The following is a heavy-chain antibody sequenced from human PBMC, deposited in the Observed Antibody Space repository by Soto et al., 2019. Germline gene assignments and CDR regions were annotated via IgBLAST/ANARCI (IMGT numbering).Heavy chain of an antibody. V-gene: IGHV4-39*02. CDR1: GGSIXSSSYY. CDR2: IYYSGST. CDR3: ARDRSYCISTSCSIFDY. Sequence: SETLSLTCTVSGGSIXSSSYYWGWIRQPPGKGLEWIGSIYYSGSTYYNPSLKSRVTISVDTSKNQFSLKLSSVTAADTAVYYCARDRSYCISTSCSIFDYWGQGTLVTVSS. D-gene: IGHD2-2*01. J-gene: IGHJ4*02.